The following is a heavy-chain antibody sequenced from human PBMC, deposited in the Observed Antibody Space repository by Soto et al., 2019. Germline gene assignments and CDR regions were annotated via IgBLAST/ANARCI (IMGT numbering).Heavy chain of an antibody. CDR1: GYTFNTYG. V-gene: IGHV1-18*01. CDR3: ARDPHEFWTSYWFDP. D-gene: IGHD3-3*01. J-gene: IGHJ5*02. Sequence: ASVKGSCKTSGYTFNTYGINWVRQAPGQGIELMGWISAYDGKTTYAEKFQGRVTLTTDTSTSTAYMELRSLRSDDTAIYYCARDPHEFWTSYWFDPWGQGTPVTVSS. CDR2: ISAYDGKT.